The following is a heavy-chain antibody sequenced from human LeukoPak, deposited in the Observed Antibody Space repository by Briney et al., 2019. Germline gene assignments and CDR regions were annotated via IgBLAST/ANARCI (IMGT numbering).Heavy chain of an antibody. D-gene: IGHD5-18*01. Sequence: SETLSLTCSVSGDSISSARNYWGWIRQSPGKGLEWLASVYSSGSTHSNPSLTSRVSISIDMSKNQFSLKLYSATASDAAIYYCARHLSGTAMAHYFDFWGQGTLVTVSS. CDR2: VYSSGST. CDR1: GDSISSARNY. V-gene: IGHV4-39*01. CDR3: ARHLSGTAMAHYFDF. J-gene: IGHJ4*02.